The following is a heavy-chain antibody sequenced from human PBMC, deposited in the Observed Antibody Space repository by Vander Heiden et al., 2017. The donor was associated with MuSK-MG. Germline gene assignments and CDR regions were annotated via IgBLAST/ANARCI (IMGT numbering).Heavy chain of an antibody. CDR3: ARDPPRYCSSTSCYNWFDP. J-gene: IGHJ5*02. V-gene: IGHV1-69*04. CDR1: GGTFSSYA. D-gene: IGHD2-2*01. Sequence: QVQLVQSGAEVKKPGSSVKVSCKASGGTFSSYAISWVRQAPGQGLEWMGRIIPILGITNYAQKFQGRVTITADKSTSTAYMELSSLRSEDTAVYYCARDPPRYCSSTSCYNWFDPWGQGTLVTVPS. CDR2: IIPILGIT.